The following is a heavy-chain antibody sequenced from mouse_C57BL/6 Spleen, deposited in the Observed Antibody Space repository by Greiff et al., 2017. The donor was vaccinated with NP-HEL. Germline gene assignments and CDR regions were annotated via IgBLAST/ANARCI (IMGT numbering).Heavy chain of an antibody. D-gene: IGHD1-1*01. CDR2: ISYDGSN. Sequence: EVQLVESGPGLVKPSQSLSLTCSVTGYSITSGYYWNWIRQFPGNKLEWMGYISYDGSNNYNPSLKNRISITRDTSKNQFFLKLNSVTTEDTATYYCARDQDYGSVDYWGQGTTLTVSS. J-gene: IGHJ2*01. CDR1: GYSITSGYY. V-gene: IGHV3-6*01. CDR3: ARDQDYGSVDY.